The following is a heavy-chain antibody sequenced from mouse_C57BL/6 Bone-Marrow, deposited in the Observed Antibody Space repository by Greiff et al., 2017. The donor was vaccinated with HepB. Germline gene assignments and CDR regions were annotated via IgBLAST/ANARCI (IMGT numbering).Heavy chain of an antibody. CDR1: GYTFTSYG. Sequence: VQRVESGAELARPGASVKLSCKASGYTFTSYGISWVKQRTGQGLEWIGEIYPRSGNTYYNEKFKGKATLTADKSSSTAYMELRSLTSEDSAVYFCASYYYGGFFMDYWGQGTSVTVSS. J-gene: IGHJ4*01. D-gene: IGHD1-1*01. CDR2: IYPRSGNT. CDR3: ASYYYGGFFMDY. V-gene: IGHV1-81*01.